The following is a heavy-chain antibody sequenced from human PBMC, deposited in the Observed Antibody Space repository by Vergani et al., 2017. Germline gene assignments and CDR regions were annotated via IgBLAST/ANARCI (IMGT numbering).Heavy chain of an antibody. V-gene: IGHV1-2*02. CDR1: GYSFSSYD. J-gene: IGHJ4*03. CDR2: IRPKSGDT. D-gene: IGHD2-21*02. CDR3: AREGDSDFFDL. Sequence: QVQLVQSGAEVKKPGASVKVSCRASGYSFSSYDISWVRQAPGQGLEWMGWIRPKSGDTKFGQTFQGRVTLTSDAANTTVYMEVRRLTSDDTAMYYCAREGDSDFFDLWGHGTPVTVSS.